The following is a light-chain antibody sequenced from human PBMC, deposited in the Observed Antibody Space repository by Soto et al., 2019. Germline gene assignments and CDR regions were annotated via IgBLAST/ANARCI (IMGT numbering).Light chain of an antibody. Sequence: QSALTQPASVSGSPGQSITISCTGTISDVGGHGYVSWYQQHPGKAPKLMIYEVTYRPSGVSDRFSGSKSGNTASLTISGLQAEDEVDYYCISFTIHRSHYVFGTGPKVTVL. V-gene: IGLV2-14*01. J-gene: IGLJ1*01. CDR2: EVT. CDR1: ISDVGGHGY. CDR3: ISFTIHRSHYV.